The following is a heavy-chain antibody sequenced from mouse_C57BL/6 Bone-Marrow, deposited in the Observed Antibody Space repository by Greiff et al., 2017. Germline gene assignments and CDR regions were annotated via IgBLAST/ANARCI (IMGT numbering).Heavy chain of an antibody. CDR2: INPNNGGT. J-gene: IGHJ2*01. CDR3: ARRDSLFYYFDY. Sequence: VQLQQSGPELVKPGASVKIPCKASGYTFTDYNMDWVKQSHGKSLEWIGDINPNNGGTIYNQKFKGKATLTVDKSSSTAYMELRSLTSEDTAVYYCARRDSLFYYFDYWGQGTTLTVSS. CDR1: GYTFTDYN. D-gene: IGHD3-3*01. V-gene: IGHV1-18*01.